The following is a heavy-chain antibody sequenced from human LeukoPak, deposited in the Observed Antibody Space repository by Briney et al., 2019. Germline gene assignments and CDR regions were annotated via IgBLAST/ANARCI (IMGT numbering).Heavy chain of an antibody. D-gene: IGHD6-13*01. CDR1: GFTFSSYS. CDR2: ITTRSSYI. Sequence: GGSLRLSCAASGFTFSSYSMNWVRQAPGKGLEWVSSITTRSSYIYYADSVKRRFTISRDDAKSSLYLQMSSLRAEDTAVYYCARYPAAASSVWLDPWGQGILVTVSS. V-gene: IGHV3-21*01. J-gene: IGHJ5*02. CDR3: ARYPAAASSVWLDP.